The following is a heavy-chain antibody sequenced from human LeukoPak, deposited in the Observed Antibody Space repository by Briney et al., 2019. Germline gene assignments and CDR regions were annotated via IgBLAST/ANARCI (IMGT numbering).Heavy chain of an antibody. V-gene: IGHV1-2*02. CDR2: INPNSGGT. CDR1: GYTFTGYY. CDR3: ARSVSRPPTVAGY. Sequence: ASVKVSCKASGYTFTGYYIHWVRQAPGQGLEWMGWINPNSGGTNYAQKFQGRVTMTRDTSISTAYMELSRLRSDDTAVYYCARSVSRPPTVAGYWGQGTLVTVSS. D-gene: IGHD6-19*01. J-gene: IGHJ4*02.